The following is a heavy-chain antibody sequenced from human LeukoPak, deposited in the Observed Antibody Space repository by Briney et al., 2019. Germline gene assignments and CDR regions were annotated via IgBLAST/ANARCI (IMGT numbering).Heavy chain of an antibody. CDR1: GGTFSSYA. Sequence: GASVKVSCKASGGTFSSYAISWVRQAPGQGLEWMGGIIPIFGTANYAQKFQGRVTITADESTSTAYMELSSLRSEDTAVYYCARESPPPMTTVTNYFDYWGQGTLVTVSS. D-gene: IGHD4-17*01. J-gene: IGHJ4*02. CDR3: ARESPPPMTTVTNYFDY. V-gene: IGHV1-69*13. CDR2: IIPIFGTA.